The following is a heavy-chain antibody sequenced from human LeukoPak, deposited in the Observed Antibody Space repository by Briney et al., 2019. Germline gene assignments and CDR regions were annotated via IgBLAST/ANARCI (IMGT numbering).Heavy chain of an antibody. CDR1: GYTFTGYY. D-gene: IGHD2-15*01. J-gene: IGHJ4*02. CDR2: ISCYNGNT. V-gene: IGHV1-18*04. CDR3: GSGIAATFELYSDY. Sequence: AASVKVSCKASGYTFTGYYMHWVRQAPGQGLEWMGWISCYNGNTNYAQKLQGRVTMTTDTSTSTAYMELRSLRSDDTALYYCGSGIAATFELYSDYWGQGTLVTVSS.